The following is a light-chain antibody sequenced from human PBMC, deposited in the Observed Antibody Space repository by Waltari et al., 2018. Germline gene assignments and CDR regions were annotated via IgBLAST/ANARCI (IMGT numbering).Light chain of an antibody. CDR1: SSNVGGYNY. CDR2: DIT. CDR3: CSYAGSFTLL. J-gene: IGLJ2*01. V-gene: IGLV2-11*01. Sequence: QSALTQPRSVSGSPGQSVTISCTGTSSNVGGYNYVSWYQQHPCKAPKLIIYDITQRPSGGPGRFSGSKSGNTASLTISGLQADDEADYYCCSYAGSFTLLFGGGTRVTVL.